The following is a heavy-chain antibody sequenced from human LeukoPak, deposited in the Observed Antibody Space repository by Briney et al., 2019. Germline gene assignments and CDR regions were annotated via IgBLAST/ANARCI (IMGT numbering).Heavy chain of an antibody. CDR2: ISGSGGST. V-gene: IGHV3-23*01. D-gene: IGHD4-17*01. CDR1: GFTFSSYA. Sequence: GGSLRLSCAASGFTFSSYAMSWVRQAPGKGLEWVSAISGSGGSTYYADSVKGRLTISRDNSKNTLYLQMNSLRAEDTAVYYCAKDHLIYGDYVRYFDYWGQGTLVTVSS. CDR3: AKDHLIYGDYVRYFDY. J-gene: IGHJ4*02.